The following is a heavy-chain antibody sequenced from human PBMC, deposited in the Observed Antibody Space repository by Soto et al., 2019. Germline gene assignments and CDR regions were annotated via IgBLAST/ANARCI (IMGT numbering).Heavy chain of an antibody. CDR2: IYYSGST. CDR3: VRTIAVPGPLAY. CDR1: GGSISSYY. Sequence: SETLSLTCTVSGGSISSYYWSWIRQPPGKGLEWIGYIYYSGSTNYNPSLKSRVTISVDTSKNQFSLKLSSVTAADTAVYYCVRTIAVPGPLAYWGQGSLVIVSS. D-gene: IGHD6-19*01. V-gene: IGHV4-59*08. J-gene: IGHJ4*02.